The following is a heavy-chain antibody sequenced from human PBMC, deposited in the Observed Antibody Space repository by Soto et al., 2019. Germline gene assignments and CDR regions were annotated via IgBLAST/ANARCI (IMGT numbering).Heavy chain of an antibody. D-gene: IGHD3-3*01. Sequence: ASVKVSCKASGYTFTGYYMHGVRQAPGQGVEWMGWINPNSGGTNYAQKFQGWVTMTRDTSISTAYMELSRPRSDDTAVYYCSRDSHYDFWSGYHLYGMDVWGQGTTVTV. CDR1: GYTFTGYY. CDR3: SRDSHYDFWSGYHLYGMDV. CDR2: INPNSGGT. J-gene: IGHJ6*02. V-gene: IGHV1-2*04.